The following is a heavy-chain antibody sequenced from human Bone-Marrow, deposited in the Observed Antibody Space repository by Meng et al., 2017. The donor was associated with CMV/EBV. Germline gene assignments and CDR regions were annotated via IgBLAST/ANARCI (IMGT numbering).Heavy chain of an antibody. CDR3: ARHVKTGGAFDI. J-gene: IGHJ3*02. V-gene: IGHV5-51*01. CDR1: GYSFTTYW. CDR2: IYPGDSDI. Sequence: KVSCKGSGYSFTTYWIGWVRQMPGKGLEWMGIIYPGDSDITYSPSFQGPVTISAAKSISTAYLQWNSLKASDTAIYYCARHVKTGGAFDIWGQGTMVTVPS.